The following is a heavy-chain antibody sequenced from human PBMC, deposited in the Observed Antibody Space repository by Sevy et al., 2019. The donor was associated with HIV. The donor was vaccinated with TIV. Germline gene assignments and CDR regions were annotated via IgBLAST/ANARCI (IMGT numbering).Heavy chain of an antibody. CDR2: IYYSGST. V-gene: IGHV4-39*01. J-gene: IGHJ4*02. CDR3: AREYYDYVSGSYRRFDY. CDR1: GGSISSSSYY. Sequence: SETLSLTCTVSGGSISSSSYYWGWIRQPPGKGLEWIGSIYYSGSTYYNPSLKSRVTISVDTSKNQFSLKLSSVTAADTAVYYCAREYYDYVSGSYRRFDYWGQGTLVTVSS. D-gene: IGHD3-16*02.